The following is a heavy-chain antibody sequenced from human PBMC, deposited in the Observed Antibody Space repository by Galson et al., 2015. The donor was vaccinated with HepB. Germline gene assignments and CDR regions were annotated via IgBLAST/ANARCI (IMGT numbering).Heavy chain of an antibody. J-gene: IGHJ3*02. D-gene: IGHD2-8*01. CDR1: GYTFTSYY. Sequence: SVKVSCKASGYTFTSYYMHWVRQAPGQGLEWMGIINPSGGSTSYAQKFQGRVTMTRDTSTSTVYMELSSLRSEDTAVYYCARGRWIVLMVYAIGDAFDIWGQGTMVTVSS. CDR3: ARGRWIVLMVYAIGDAFDI. V-gene: IGHV1-46*01. CDR2: INPSGGST.